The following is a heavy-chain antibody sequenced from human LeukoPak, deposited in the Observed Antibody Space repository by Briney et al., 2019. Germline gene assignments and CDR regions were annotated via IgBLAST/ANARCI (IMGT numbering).Heavy chain of an antibody. V-gene: IGHV4-34*01. CDR3: ARYIVVPQLGFDY. D-gene: IGHD2-15*01. Sequence: SETLSLTCAVYGGSFSGYYWSWIRQPPGKGLDWIGEINHSGSTNYNPSLKSRVTISVDTSKNQFSLKLGSVTAADTAVYYCARYIVVPQLGFDYWGQGTLVTVSS. CDR2: INHSGST. CDR1: GGSFSGYY. J-gene: IGHJ4*02.